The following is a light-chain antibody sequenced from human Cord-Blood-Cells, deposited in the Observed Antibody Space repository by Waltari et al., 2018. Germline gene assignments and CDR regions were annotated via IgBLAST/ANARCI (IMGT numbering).Light chain of an antibody. J-gene: IGLJ2*01. Sequence: QSALTQPASVSGSPGQSITISCTGTSSDVGSSNLVSWYQQHPGKAPKLMIYEGSKRPSGVSNRFSGSKSGNTASLTISGLQAEDEADYYCCSYAGSSTLFGGGTKLTVL. CDR3: CSYAGSSTL. CDR1: SSDVGSSNL. CDR2: EGS. V-gene: IGLV2-23*01.